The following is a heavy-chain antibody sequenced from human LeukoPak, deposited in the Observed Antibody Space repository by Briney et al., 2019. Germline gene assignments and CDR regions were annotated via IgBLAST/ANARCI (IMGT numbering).Heavy chain of an antibody. J-gene: IGHJ3*02. CDR2: ISAYNGNT. V-gene: IGHV1-18*01. Sequence: ASVKVSCKASGYTFTSYGISWVRQAPGQGLEWMGWISAYNGNTNYAQKLQGRVTMTTDTSTSTAYMELRSLRSDDTAVYYCARDQFEWELPDAFDIWGQGTMVTVSS. CDR1: GYTFTSYG. D-gene: IGHD1-26*01. CDR3: ARDQFEWELPDAFDI.